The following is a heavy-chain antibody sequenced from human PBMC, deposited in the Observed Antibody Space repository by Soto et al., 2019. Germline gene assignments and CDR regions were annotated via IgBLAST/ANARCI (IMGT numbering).Heavy chain of an antibody. CDR2: ISSSSSYI. CDR1: GFTFSSYS. D-gene: IGHD3-3*01. V-gene: IGHV3-21*01. CDR3: ARSSETVTIFGVVSPDAFDI. Sequence: GGSLRLSCAASGFTFSSYSMNWVRQAPGKGLEWVSSISSSSSYIYYADSVKGRFTISRDNAKNSLYLQMNSLRAEDTAVYYCARSSETVTIFGVVSPDAFDIWGQGTMVTVSS. J-gene: IGHJ3*02.